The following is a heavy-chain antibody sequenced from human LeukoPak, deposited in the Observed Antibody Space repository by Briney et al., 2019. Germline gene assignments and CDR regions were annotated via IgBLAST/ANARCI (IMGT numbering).Heavy chain of an antibody. CDR2: IYHSGST. CDR1: GYSISSGYY. Sequence: PSETLSLTCTVSGYSISSGYYWGWIRQPPGKGLEWIGSIYHSGSTYYNPSLKSRVTISVDTSKNQFSLKLSSVTAADTAVYYCARHDSLYCSGGSCENWFDPWGQGTLVTVSS. J-gene: IGHJ5*02. V-gene: IGHV4-38-2*02. CDR3: ARHDSLYCSGGSCENWFDP. D-gene: IGHD2-15*01.